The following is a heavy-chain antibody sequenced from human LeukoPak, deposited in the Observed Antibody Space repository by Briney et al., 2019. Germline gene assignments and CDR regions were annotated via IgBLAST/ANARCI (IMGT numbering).Heavy chain of an antibody. CDR3: AKEGVVPAAMIDC. CDR2: IRYDGSNK. CDR1: GFTFSSYG. V-gene: IGHV3-30*02. J-gene: IGHJ4*02. D-gene: IGHD2-2*01. Sequence: GGSLRLSCAASGFTFSSYGMHWVRQAPGKGLEWVAFIRYDGSNKYYADSVKGRFTISRDNSKNTLYLQMNSLRAEDTAVYYCAKEGVVPAAMIDCWGQGTLVTVSS.